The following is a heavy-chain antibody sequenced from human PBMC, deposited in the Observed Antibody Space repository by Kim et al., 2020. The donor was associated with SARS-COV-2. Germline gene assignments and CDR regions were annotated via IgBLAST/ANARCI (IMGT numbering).Heavy chain of an antibody. Sequence: ASVKVSCKASGYTFTSYYMHWVRQAPGQGLEWMGIINPSGGSTSYAQKFQGRVTMTRDTSTSTVYMELSSLRSEDTAVYYCARDRYAYCGGDCSWYYGMDVWGQGTTVTVSS. CDR1: GYTFTSYY. V-gene: IGHV1-46*01. J-gene: IGHJ6*02. D-gene: IGHD2-21*02. CDR3: ARDRYAYCGGDCSWYYGMDV. CDR2: INPSGGST.